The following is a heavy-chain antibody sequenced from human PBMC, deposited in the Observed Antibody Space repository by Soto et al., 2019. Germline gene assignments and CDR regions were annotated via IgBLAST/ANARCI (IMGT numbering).Heavy chain of an antibody. J-gene: IGHJ5*02. CDR3: ARELSTTWFDP. CDR1: GGSISSGGYY. V-gene: IGHV4-31*03. Sequence: SETLSLTCTVSGGSISSGGYYWSWIRQHPGKGLEWIGYIHYSGSTHYDPSLKSRLTMSIDTSKNQFSLKLSSVTAADTAVYYCARELSTTWFDPWGQGTLVTVSS. CDR2: IHYSGST. D-gene: IGHD5-12*01.